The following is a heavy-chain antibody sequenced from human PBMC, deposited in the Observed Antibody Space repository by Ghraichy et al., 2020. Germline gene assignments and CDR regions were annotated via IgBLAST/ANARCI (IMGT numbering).Heavy chain of an antibody. CDR2: IYSGGST. V-gene: IGHV3-66*01. CDR1: GFTVSSNY. Sequence: LSLTCAASGFTVSSNYMSWVRQAPGKGLEWVSVIYSGGSTYYADSVKGRFTISRDNSKNTLYLQMTSLRAEDTAVYYCARWTAMVIRYWGQGTLVTVSS. J-gene: IGHJ4*02. CDR3: ARWTAMVIRY. D-gene: IGHD5-18*01.